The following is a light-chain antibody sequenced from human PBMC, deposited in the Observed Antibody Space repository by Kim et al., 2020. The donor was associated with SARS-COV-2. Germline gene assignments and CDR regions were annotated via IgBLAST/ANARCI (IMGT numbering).Light chain of an antibody. CDR1: SSNIANNY. J-gene: IGLJ3*02. Sequence: GQTVTIHCSGSSSNIANNYVSRCKQQPGTAPQVLVYDNNKRTSGITDRFSGSKTGTWATLGITGLQTGDEADYYCGTWNASLRAAVFGGGTKLTVL. V-gene: IGLV1-51*01. CDR3: GTWNASLRAAV. CDR2: DNN.